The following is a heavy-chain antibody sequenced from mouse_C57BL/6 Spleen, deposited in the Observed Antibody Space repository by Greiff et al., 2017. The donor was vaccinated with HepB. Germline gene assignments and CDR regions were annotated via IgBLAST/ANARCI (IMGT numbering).Heavy chain of an antibody. J-gene: IGHJ2*01. CDR1: GYTFTGYW. CDR3: ARGKTGSVLFDY. D-gene: IGHD4-1*01. V-gene: IGHV1-9*01. CDR2: SGST. Sequence: VKLVESGAELMKPGASVKLSCKATGYTFTGYWIEWVKQRPGSGSTNYNEKFKGKATFTADTSSNTAYMQLSSLTTEDSAIYYCARGKTGSVLFDYWGQGTTLTVSS.